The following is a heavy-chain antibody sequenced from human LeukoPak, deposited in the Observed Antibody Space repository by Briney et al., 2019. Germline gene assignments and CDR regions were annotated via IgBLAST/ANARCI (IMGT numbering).Heavy chain of an antibody. CDR3: ARYGGDY. V-gene: IGHV3-30*04. D-gene: IGHD3-10*01. CDR2: ISYDGSNK. CDR1: GFTFSRYA. J-gene: IGHJ4*02. Sequence: GGSLRLSCSASGFTFSRYAMHWVRQAPGKGLEWVAVISYDGSNKYYADSVKGRFTISRDNSKNTLYLQMNSLRAEDTAVYYCARYGGDYWGQGTLVTVSS.